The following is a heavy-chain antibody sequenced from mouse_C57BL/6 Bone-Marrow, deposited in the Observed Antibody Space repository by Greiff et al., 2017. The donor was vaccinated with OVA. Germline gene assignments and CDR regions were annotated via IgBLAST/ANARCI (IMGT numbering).Heavy chain of an antibody. CDR3: ARQMDGYRFAY. J-gene: IGHJ3*01. CDR1: GFTFSDYY. Sequence: EVQGVESGGGLVQPGGSLKLSCAASGFTFSDYYRYWVRQTPEKRLEWVAYISNGGGRPYYPDKVKGRFTISRDTATTTLSLQMSRLKSEDTAMYYCARQMDGYRFAYWGQGTLVTVSA. V-gene: IGHV5-12*01. CDR2: ISNGGGRP. D-gene: IGHD2-3*01.